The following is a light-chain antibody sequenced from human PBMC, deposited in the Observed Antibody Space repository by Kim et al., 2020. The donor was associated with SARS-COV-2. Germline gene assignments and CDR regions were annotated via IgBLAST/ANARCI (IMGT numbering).Light chain of an antibody. CDR3: QQYSKWPLT. CDR1: QSVSNN. Sequence: EIVMTQSPPTLSVSPGERATLSCRASQSVSNNLAWYQQKPGQAPRLLIYGASTRATDIPARFSGSGSGTEFTLTINSLQSEDFSVYYCQQYSKWPLTFGGGTKLEI. CDR2: GAS. V-gene: IGKV3-15*01. J-gene: IGKJ4*01.